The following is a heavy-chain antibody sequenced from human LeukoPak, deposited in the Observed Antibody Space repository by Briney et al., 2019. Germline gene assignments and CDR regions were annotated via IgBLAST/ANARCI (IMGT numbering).Heavy chain of an antibody. CDR2: INPSGGST. CDR1: GYTFTNYY. J-gene: IGHJ5*02. D-gene: IGHD4-17*01. CDR3: ARDSTVTTFRGCVDP. Sequence: GASVKVSCKASGYTFTNYYVHWVRQAPGQGLEWMGVINPSGGSTNYAQRFQGRVTMTRDTSTRTVFMELRRLRCEDTAVYYCARDSTVTTFRGCVDPWGQGTLVTVSS. V-gene: IGHV1-46*01.